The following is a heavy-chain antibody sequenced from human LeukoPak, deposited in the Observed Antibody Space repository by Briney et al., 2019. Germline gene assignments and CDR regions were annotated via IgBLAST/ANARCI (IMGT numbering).Heavy chain of an antibody. Sequence: ASVKVSCKTSGYTFTSYYMHWVRQAPGHGLEWMGIINPSGGSTSYAQKFQGRVTMTRDTSTSTVYMELSSLRSEDTAVYYCARDFSGAFDYWGQGTLVTVFS. D-gene: IGHD4/OR15-4a*01. V-gene: IGHV1-46*01. CDR2: INPSGGST. CDR1: GYTFTSYY. CDR3: ARDFSGAFDY. J-gene: IGHJ4*02.